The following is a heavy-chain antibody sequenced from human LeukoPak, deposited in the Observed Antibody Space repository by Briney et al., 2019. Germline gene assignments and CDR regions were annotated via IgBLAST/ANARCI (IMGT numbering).Heavy chain of an antibody. J-gene: IGHJ4*02. D-gene: IGHD2-2*01. CDR1: GGSFSGYY. Sequence: SETLSLTCAVYGGSFSGYYWSWIRQPPGKGLEWIGEINHIGSTNYNPSLKSRVTISVDTSKHQFSLKLSSVTAADTAVYYCARGQMSYCSSTSCWDSNYGRDYWGQGTLVTVSS. CDR3: ARGQMSYCSSTSCWDSNYGRDY. CDR2: INHIGST. V-gene: IGHV4-34*01.